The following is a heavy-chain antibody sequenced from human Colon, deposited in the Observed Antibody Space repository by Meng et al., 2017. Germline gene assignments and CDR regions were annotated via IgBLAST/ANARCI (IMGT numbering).Heavy chain of an antibody. V-gene: IGHV1-2*02. CDR2: INPNSGGT. CDR3: ARGPTHYDILTGYYRGLGWFDP. J-gene: IGHJ5*02. D-gene: IGHD3-9*01. Sequence: ASAKVSCRASGYTFTGYYMHWLRQAPGQGLEWMGWINPNSGGTNYAQKFQGRVTMTRDTSISTAYMELSRLRSDDTAVYYCARGPTHYDILTGYYRGLGWFDPWGQGTLVTVSS. CDR1: GYTFTGYY.